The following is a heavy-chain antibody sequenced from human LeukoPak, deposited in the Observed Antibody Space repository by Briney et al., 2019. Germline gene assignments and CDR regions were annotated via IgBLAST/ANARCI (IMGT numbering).Heavy chain of an antibody. CDR1: GGTFSSYA. V-gene: IGHV1-69*04. Sequence: SAKVSCKASGGTFSSYATSWVRQAPGQGLEWMGRIIPILGIANYAQKFQGRVTITADKSTSTAYMELSSLRSEDTAVYYCAREDSSSHEYFQHWGQGTLVTVSS. D-gene: IGHD6-13*01. J-gene: IGHJ1*01. CDR2: IIPILGIA. CDR3: AREDSSSHEYFQH.